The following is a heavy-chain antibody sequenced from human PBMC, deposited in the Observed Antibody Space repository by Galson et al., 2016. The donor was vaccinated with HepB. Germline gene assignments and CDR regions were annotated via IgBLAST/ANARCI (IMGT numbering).Heavy chain of an antibody. CDR3: AHSRRITVIRGGTCYYNMDV. J-gene: IGHJ6*02. D-gene: IGHD3-10*01. V-gene: IGHV2-5*02. Sequence: PALVKPTQTLTLTCTFSGFSVNKYGVGVGWMRQSPGKAPEWLALIYWDDDKGYNPSLESRLYITKDTSKNQVVLTMTNMDPADTATYYCAHSRRITVIRGGTCYYNMDVWGQGTTVTFSS. CDR1: GFSVNKYGVG. CDR2: IYWDDDK.